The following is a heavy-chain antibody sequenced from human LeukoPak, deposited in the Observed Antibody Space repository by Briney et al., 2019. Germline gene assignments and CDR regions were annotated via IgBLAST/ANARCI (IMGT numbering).Heavy chain of an antibody. Sequence: PGGSLRLSCAASGFTFSTYGMQWVRQAPGKGLEWVAVISYDGSNKYYVDSVKGRFTISRDNSKNTLYLQMNTLRAEDTAVYYCAKDYYDSSGYLDDFDIWGQGTMVTVSS. V-gene: IGHV3-30*18. CDR2: ISYDGSNK. CDR3: AKDYYDSSGYLDDFDI. D-gene: IGHD3-22*01. J-gene: IGHJ3*02. CDR1: GFTFSTYG.